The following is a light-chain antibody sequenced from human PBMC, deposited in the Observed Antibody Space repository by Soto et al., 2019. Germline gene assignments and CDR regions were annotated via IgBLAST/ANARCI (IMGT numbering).Light chain of an antibody. Sequence: QSALTQPPSVSGSPGQSVTISCTGTSSDVGGYNRVSWYQQPPSTAPKLMIYEVSNRPSGVPDRFSGSKSGNTASLTISGLQAEDEADYYCSSYTSSSTFLWVFGGGTKLTVL. CDR3: SSYTSSSTFLWV. CDR1: SSDVGGYNR. J-gene: IGLJ3*02. CDR2: EVS. V-gene: IGLV2-18*02.